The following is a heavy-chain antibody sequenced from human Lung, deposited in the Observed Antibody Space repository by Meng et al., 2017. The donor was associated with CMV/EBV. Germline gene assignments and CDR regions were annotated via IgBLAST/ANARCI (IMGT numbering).Heavy chain of an antibody. V-gene: IGHV3-48*04. CDR1: GFTFSSYS. Sequence: GGSXRLSCAASGFTFSSYSMNWVRQAPGKGLEWVSYISSSSSTIYYADSVKGRFTISRDNAKNSLYLQMNSLRAEDTAVYYCARAHYDYVWGSSLYYFDYWXQGTLVTVSS. J-gene: IGHJ4*02. CDR2: ISSSSSTI. D-gene: IGHD3-16*01. CDR3: ARAHYDYVWGSSLYYFDY.